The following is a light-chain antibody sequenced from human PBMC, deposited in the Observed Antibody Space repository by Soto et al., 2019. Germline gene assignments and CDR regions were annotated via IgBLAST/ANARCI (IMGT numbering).Light chain of an antibody. Sequence: SYELTQPPSVSVAPGQTARITCGGDKLGSKIVHWYKQRPGQAPVAVVFDATDRPSGIPDRFSASRSGDTATLTISRVDAGDEADYFCQVWASTAEFFVFGSGTKGTVL. CDR3: QVWASTAEFFV. CDR1: KLGSKI. CDR2: DAT. V-gene: IGLV3-21*02. J-gene: IGLJ1*01.